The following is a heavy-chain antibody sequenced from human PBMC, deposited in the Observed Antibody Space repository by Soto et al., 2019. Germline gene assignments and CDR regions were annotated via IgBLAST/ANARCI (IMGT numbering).Heavy chain of an antibody. J-gene: IGHJ5*02. V-gene: IGHV1-18*01. Sequence: ASVKVSCKASGYTFTSYGISWVRQAPGQGLEWMGWISAYNGNTNYAQKLQGRVTMTTDTSTSTAYMELRSLRSDDTAVYYCARGGYYYDSSGYYPYNWFDPWGQGTLVTSPQ. CDR3: ARGGYYYDSSGYYPYNWFDP. CDR2: ISAYNGNT. CDR1: GYTFTSYG. D-gene: IGHD3-22*01.